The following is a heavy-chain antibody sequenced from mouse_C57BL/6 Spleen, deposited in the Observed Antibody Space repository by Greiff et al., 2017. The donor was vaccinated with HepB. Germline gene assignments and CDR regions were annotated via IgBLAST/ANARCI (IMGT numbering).Heavy chain of an antibody. J-gene: IGHJ2*01. V-gene: IGHV3-6*01. CDR3: AREDGYSYYFDY. D-gene: IGHD2-3*01. CDR1: GYSITSGYY. Sequence: EVQRVESGPGLVKPSQSLSLTCSVTGYSITSGYYWNWIRQFPGNKLEWMGYISYDGSNNYNPSLKNRISITRDTSKNQFFLKLNSVTTEDTATYYCAREDGYSYYFDYWGQGTTLTVSS. CDR2: ISYDGSN.